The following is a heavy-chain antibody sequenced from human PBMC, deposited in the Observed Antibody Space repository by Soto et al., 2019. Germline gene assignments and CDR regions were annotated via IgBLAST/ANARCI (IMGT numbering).Heavy chain of an antibody. V-gene: IGHV1-46*01. Sequence: QVQLVQSGAEVKKPEASVKVSCKASGYTFTSYYTHWVRQAPGQGLEWMGIINPSGGSTSYAQKFQGRVTMTRDTSTSTVYMELSSLRSEDTAVYYCARADGSGWYYYWGQGTLVTVSS. CDR3: ARADGSGWYYY. D-gene: IGHD6-19*01. CDR1: GYTFTSYY. J-gene: IGHJ4*02. CDR2: INPSGGST.